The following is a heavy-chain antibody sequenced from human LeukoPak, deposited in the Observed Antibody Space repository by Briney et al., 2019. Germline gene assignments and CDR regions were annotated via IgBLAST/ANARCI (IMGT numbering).Heavy chain of an antibody. D-gene: IGHD6-19*01. CDR1: GYTFTSYG. Sequence: ASVKVSCKASGYTFTSYGISWVRQAPGQGLEWMGWISAYNGNTNYAQKLQGRVTMTTDTSTSTAYMELRSLRSDDTAVYYCARSLTGSGWPFCFDYWGQGTLVTVSS. CDR2: ISAYNGNT. CDR3: ARSLTGSGWPFCFDY. J-gene: IGHJ4*02. V-gene: IGHV1-18*04.